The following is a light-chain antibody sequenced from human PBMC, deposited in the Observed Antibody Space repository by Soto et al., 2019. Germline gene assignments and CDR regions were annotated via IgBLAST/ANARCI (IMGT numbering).Light chain of an antibody. CDR3: SSFAPSYRVI. Sequence: QSVLTQPRSVSGSPGHSVTISCFGTSSDIGSYNAVSWYQQHPGKAPKLIIFVVFERPSGVPDRFSGSKSGNSASLTISGLQAEDESDYYCSSFAPSYRVIFGGGTQLTVL. V-gene: IGLV2-11*01. CDR2: VVF. CDR1: SSDIGSYNA. J-gene: IGLJ2*01.